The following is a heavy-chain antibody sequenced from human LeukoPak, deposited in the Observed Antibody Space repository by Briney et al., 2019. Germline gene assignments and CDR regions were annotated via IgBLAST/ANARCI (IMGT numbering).Heavy chain of an antibody. J-gene: IGHJ4*02. Sequence: GGSLRLSCAASGFTFSSYAMSWVRQAPGKGLEWVSAISGSGGSTYYADSVKGRFTISRDNSKNTLYLQMNSLRAEDTAVYYCARDPVFYYGSGSYYSDYWGQGTLVTVSS. CDR2: ISGSGGST. V-gene: IGHV3-23*01. CDR1: GFTFSSYA. CDR3: ARDPVFYYGSGSYYSDY. D-gene: IGHD3-10*01.